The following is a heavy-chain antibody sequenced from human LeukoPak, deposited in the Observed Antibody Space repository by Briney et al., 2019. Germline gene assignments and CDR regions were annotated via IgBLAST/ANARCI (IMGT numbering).Heavy chain of an antibody. D-gene: IGHD4-17*01. CDR1: GGSFSGYY. Sequence: SETLSLTCAVYGGSFSGYYWSWIRQPPGKGLEWIGEINHSGSTNYNPSLKSRVTISVDTSKNQFSLKLSSVTAADTAVYYCAGGIDDYGDYFYYYYGMDVWGQGTTVTVSS. V-gene: IGHV4-34*01. CDR3: AGGIDDYGDYFYYYYGMDV. CDR2: INHSGST. J-gene: IGHJ6*02.